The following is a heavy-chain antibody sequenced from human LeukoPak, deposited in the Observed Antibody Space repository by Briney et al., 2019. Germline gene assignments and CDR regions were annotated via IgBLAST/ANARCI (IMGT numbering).Heavy chain of an antibody. CDR3: ARDEYGSGWGWFDP. Sequence: SETLSLTCTVSGGSINSYYWSWIRQPPGKGLEWIGYIYYSGNTNYNPSLKSRVSISIDTSKNQLSLQLSSVTAADTAVYYCARDEYGSGWGWFDPWGQGTLVTVSS. V-gene: IGHV4-59*01. D-gene: IGHD6-19*01. CDR2: IYYSGNT. CDR1: GGSINSYY. J-gene: IGHJ5*02.